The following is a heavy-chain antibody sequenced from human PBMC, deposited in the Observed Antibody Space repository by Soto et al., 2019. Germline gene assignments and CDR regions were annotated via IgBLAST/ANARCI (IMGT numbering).Heavy chain of an antibody. CDR2: IYYSGST. D-gene: IGHD5-12*01. CDR3: ARLGGGYDPSVYGMDV. J-gene: IGHJ6*02. Sequence: QVQLQESGPGLVKPSQTLSLTCTVSGGSISSGDYYWSWIRQPPGKGLEWIGYIYYSGSTYYNPSLKSRVTISVDTSKNEFSLKLTSVTAADTAVYYCARLGGGYDPSVYGMDVWGQGTTVTVSS. V-gene: IGHV4-30-4*01. CDR1: GGSISSGDYY.